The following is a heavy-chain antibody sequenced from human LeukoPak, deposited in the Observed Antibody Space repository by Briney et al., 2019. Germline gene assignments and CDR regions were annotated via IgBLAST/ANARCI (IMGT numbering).Heavy chain of an antibody. CDR2: ISGSGGST. CDR3: AKVGSVIAARPAYFDY. J-gene: IGHJ4*02. Sequence: QPGGSLRLSCAASGFTFSSYAMSWVRQAPGKGLEWVSAISGSGGSTYYADSVKDRFTISRDNSKNTLYLQMNSLRAEDTAVYYCAKVGSVIAARPAYFDYWGQGTLVTVSS. V-gene: IGHV3-23*01. D-gene: IGHD6-6*01. CDR1: GFTFSSYA.